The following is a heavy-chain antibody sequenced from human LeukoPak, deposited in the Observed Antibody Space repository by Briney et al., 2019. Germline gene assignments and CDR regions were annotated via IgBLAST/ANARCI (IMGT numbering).Heavy chain of an antibody. Sequence: GGSLRLSCAASGSTFSSYAMSWVRQAPGKGLEWVSAISGSGGSTYYADSVKGRFTISRDNSKNMLYLQMNSLRAEDTAVYYCAKVRDGDYGYYFDYWGQGTLVTVSS. V-gene: IGHV3-23*01. CDR3: AKVRDGDYGYYFDY. J-gene: IGHJ4*02. CDR1: GSTFSSYA. CDR2: ISGSGGST. D-gene: IGHD2-21*02.